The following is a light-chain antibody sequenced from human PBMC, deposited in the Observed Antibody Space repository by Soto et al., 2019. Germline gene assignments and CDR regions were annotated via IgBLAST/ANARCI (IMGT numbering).Light chain of an antibody. CDR2: AAS. CDR3: QQSYSTPLT. V-gene: IGKV1-39*01. Sequence: DIQMTQSPSSLSASVGDRVIITCRASQSISSYLNWYQQKPGKAPKLLIYAASNLQSVVSSRFSGSGSGTDFTLTISSLQPEDFATYYCQQSYSTPLTFGGGTKVEIK. CDR1: QSISSY. J-gene: IGKJ4*01.